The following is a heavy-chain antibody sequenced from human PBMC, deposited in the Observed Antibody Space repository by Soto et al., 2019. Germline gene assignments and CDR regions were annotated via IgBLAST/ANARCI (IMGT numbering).Heavy chain of an antibody. CDR3: ARENTHAGILTGLGPFDY. CDR1: GGTFSSYT. D-gene: IGHD3-9*01. Sequence: QVQLVQSGAEVKKPGSSVKVSCKASGGTFSSYTISWVRQAPGQGLEWMGRIIPILGIANYAQKFQGRVTITADKSTSTAYMELSSLRSEDTAVYYCARENTHAGILTGLGPFDYWGQGTLVTVSS. J-gene: IGHJ4*02. V-gene: IGHV1-69*08. CDR2: IIPILGIA.